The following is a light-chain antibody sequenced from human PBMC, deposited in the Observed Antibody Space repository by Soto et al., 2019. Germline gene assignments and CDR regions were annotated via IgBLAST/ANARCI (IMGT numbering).Light chain of an antibody. CDR3: AAWDDSLNGWV. CDR2: SNN. J-gene: IGLJ3*02. CDR1: SYNIGRNT. V-gene: IGLV1-44*01. Sequence: QSVLTQPPSAYGTPGQRVTISCSGSSYNIGRNTVNWYQQLPGTAPKLLIYSNNERPSGVPDRFSGSQSGTSASLAISGLQSVDEADYYCAAWDDSLNGWVFGGGTKLTVL.